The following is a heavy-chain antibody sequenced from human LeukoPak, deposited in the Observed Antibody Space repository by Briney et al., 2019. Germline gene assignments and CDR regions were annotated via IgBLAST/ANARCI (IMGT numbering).Heavy chain of an antibody. Sequence: TGGSLRLSCAASGFTFSSYWMSWVRQAPGKGLEWVANIKQDGSEKYYVDSVKGRFTISRDNAKNSLYLQMNRLRAEDTAVYYCARDGDCSSTSCYNYYYYMDVWGKGTTVTVSS. D-gene: IGHD2-2*02. CDR1: GFTFSSYW. CDR3: ARDGDCSSTSCYNYYYYMDV. CDR2: IKQDGSEK. J-gene: IGHJ6*03. V-gene: IGHV3-7*01.